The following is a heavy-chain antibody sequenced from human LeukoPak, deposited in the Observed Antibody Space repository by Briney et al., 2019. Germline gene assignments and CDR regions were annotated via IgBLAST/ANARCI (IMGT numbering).Heavy chain of an antibody. V-gene: IGHV1-2*02. CDR1: GYTFTGYY. J-gene: IGHJ5*02. CDR3: ASSYCSSTSCLNWFDP. Sequence: GASVKVSCKASGYTFTGYYMHWVRQAPGQGLEWMGWINPNSGGTNYAQKFQGRVTMTRDTSISTAYMERSRLRSDDTAVYYCASSYCSSTSCLNWFDPWGQGTLVTVSS. CDR2: INPNSGGT. D-gene: IGHD2-2*01.